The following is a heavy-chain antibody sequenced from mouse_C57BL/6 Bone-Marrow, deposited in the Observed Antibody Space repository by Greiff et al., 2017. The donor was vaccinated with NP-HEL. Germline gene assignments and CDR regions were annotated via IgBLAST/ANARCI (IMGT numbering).Heavy chain of an antibody. CDR2: IDPSDSYT. Sequence: VQLQQPGAELVMPGASVKLSCKASGYTFTSYWMHWVKQRPGQGLEWIGEIDPSDSYTNYNQKFKGKSTLTVDQSSSTAYMQLSSLTSEDSAVYYCAPGYYAMDYWGQGTSVTVSS. CDR3: APGYYAMDY. V-gene: IGHV1-69*01. D-gene: IGHD3-2*02. CDR1: GYTFTSYW. J-gene: IGHJ4*01.